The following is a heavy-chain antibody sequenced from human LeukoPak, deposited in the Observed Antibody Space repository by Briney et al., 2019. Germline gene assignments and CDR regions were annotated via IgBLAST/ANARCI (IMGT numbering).Heavy chain of an antibody. CDR2: IYSGGST. J-gene: IGHJ4*02. CDR3: AREVSYGSGSCDY. V-gene: IGHV3-66*01. D-gene: IGHD3-10*01. Sequence: GGSLRLSCAASGFTFSSYAMSWVRQAPGKGLEWVSIIYSGGSTYYADSVKGRFTISRDNSKSTLYLQMNSLRAEDTAVYYCAREVSYGSGSCDYWGQGTLVTVSS. CDR1: GFTFSSYA.